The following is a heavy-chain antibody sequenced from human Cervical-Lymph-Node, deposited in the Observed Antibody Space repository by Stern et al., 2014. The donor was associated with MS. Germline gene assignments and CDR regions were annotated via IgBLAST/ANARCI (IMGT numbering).Heavy chain of an antibody. J-gene: IGHJ4*02. CDR1: GYTFTNYY. CDR3: AREDGGWYVADY. D-gene: IGHD6-19*01. Sequence: QVQLVQSGAEAKKPGASVNVSCKASGYTFTNYYMHWVRQAPGQGLEWMGIINPSGGSTSYAQKFQGRVTMTRDTSTSTVYMELSSLRSEDTAVYYCAREDGGWYVADYWGQGTLVTVSS. V-gene: IGHV1-46*01. CDR2: INPSGGST.